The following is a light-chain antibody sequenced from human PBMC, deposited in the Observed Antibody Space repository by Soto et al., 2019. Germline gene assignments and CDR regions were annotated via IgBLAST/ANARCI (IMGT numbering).Light chain of an antibody. CDR2: SNN. V-gene: IGLV1-40*01. Sequence: QSVLTQPPSVSGAPGQRVTISCTGTSSNIGAGYDVHWYQQFPGKAPTLLIYSNNDRPSGVPDRFSGSKSGTSASLAITGLQADDEADYYCHSYDSSLSAVVFGGGTKLTVL. CDR1: SSNIGAGYD. CDR3: HSYDSSLSAVV. J-gene: IGLJ3*02.